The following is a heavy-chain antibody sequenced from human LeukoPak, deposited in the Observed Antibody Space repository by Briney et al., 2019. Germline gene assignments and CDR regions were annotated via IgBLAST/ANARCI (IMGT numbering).Heavy chain of an antibody. CDR2: ISGSGGST. CDR1: GFTFSSYA. Sequence: LGGSLRLSCAASGFTFSSYAMSWVRQAPGKGLEWVSAISGSGGSTYYADSVKGRFTISRDNSKNTLYLQMNSLRAEDTAVYYCAKDAATGTMVRGVFDYWGQGTLVTVSS. CDR3: AKDAATGTMVRGVFDY. D-gene: IGHD3-10*01. V-gene: IGHV3-23*01. J-gene: IGHJ4*02.